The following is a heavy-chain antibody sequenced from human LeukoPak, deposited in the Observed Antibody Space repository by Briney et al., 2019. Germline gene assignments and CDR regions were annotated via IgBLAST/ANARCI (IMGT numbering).Heavy chain of an antibody. CDR1: GGTFSSYA. CDR2: IIPIFGTA. J-gene: IGHJ4*02. V-gene: IGHV1-69*06. CDR3: ARGAYYYDSSGDLGVY. D-gene: IGHD3-22*01. Sequence: SVKVSCKASGGTFSSYAISWVRQAPGQGLEWMGGIIPIFGTANYAQKFQGGVMITADKSTSTAYMELSSLRSEDTAVYYCARGAYYYDSSGDLGVYWGQGTLVTVSS.